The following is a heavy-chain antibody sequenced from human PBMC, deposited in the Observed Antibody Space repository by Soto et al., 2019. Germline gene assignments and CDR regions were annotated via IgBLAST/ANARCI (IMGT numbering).Heavy chain of an antibody. CDR3: TREGSAPYYYYGMDV. Sequence: QVQLEQSAPEVKKPGASVKVSCKASGYTFSTYGISWVRQAPEQGLEWMGWINTHNGNTNYAQNLQGRVTMTADTSTSTAYMELRSLRSDDTAVYYCTREGSAPYYYYGMDVWGQGTTVTVSS. CDR1: GYTFSTYG. D-gene: IGHD3-10*01. V-gene: IGHV1-18*01. J-gene: IGHJ6*02. CDR2: INTHNGNT.